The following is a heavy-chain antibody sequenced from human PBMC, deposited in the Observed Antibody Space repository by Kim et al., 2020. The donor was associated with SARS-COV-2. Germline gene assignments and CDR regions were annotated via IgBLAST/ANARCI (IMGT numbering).Heavy chain of an antibody. Sequence: SETLSLTCAVYGGSFSGYYWSWIRQPPGKGLEWIGEINHSGSTNYNPSLKSRVTISVDTSKNQFSLKLSSVTAADTAVYYCARSIGGSRKYYYGSGSYPYYFDYWGQGTLVTVSS. J-gene: IGHJ4*02. CDR2: INHSGST. V-gene: IGHV4-34*01. CDR1: GGSFSGYY. CDR3: ARSIGGSRKYYYGSGSYPYYFDY. D-gene: IGHD3-10*01.